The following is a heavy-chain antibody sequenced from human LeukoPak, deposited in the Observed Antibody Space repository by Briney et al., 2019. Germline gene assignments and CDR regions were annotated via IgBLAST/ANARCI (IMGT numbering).Heavy chain of an antibody. Sequence: VASVKVSRKASGYTFTGYYMHWVRQAPGQGLEWMGWINPNSGGTNYAQKFQGRVTMTRDTSISTAYMELSRLRSDDTAVYYCARSSGWTTEVDYWGQGTLVTVSS. CDR2: INPNSGGT. V-gene: IGHV1-2*02. CDR1: GYTFTGYY. CDR3: ARSSGWTTEVDY. D-gene: IGHD6-19*01. J-gene: IGHJ4*02.